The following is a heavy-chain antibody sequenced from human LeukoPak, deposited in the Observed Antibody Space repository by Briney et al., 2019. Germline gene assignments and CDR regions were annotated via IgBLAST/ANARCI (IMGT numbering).Heavy chain of an antibody. CDR2: ISSSSSTI. D-gene: IGHD6-6*01. CDR3: ARDREIAARLSYYYYYGMDV. Sequence: GGSLRLSCAASGFSFSSSWMSWVRQAPGKGLEWVSYISSSSSTIYYADSVKGRFTISRDNAKNSLYLQMNSLRDEDTAVYYCARDREIAARLSYYYYYGMDVWGQGTTVTVSS. V-gene: IGHV3-48*02. CDR1: GFSFSSSW. J-gene: IGHJ6*02.